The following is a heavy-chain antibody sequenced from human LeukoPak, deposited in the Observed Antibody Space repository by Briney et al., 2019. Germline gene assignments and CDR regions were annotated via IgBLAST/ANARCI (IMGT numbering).Heavy chain of an antibody. D-gene: IGHD5-12*01. CDR1: GFTVSSNY. J-gene: IGHJ4*02. Sequence: GGSLRLSCAASGFTVSSNYMSWVRQAPGKGLEWVSVIYSGGSTYYADSVKGRFTISRDNSKNTLYLQMNSLRAEDTAVYYCASIKYSGYGGDYWGQGTLVTVSX. CDR2: IYSGGST. CDR3: ASIKYSGYGGDY. V-gene: IGHV3-66*01.